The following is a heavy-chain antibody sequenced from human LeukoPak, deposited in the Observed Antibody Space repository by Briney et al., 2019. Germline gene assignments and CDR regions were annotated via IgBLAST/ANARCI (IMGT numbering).Heavy chain of an antibody. D-gene: IGHD6-13*01. CDR3: AKGAGYSSSWHFDY. V-gene: IGHV1-24*01. CDR2: FDPEDGET. J-gene: IGHJ4*02. Sequence: ASVKVSCKVSGYTLTELSMHWVRQAPGKGLEWMGGFDPEDGETIYAQKFQGRVTMTEDTSTDTAYMELSSLRSEDTAVYYCAKGAGYSSSWHFDYWGQGSLVTVSS. CDR1: GYTLTELS.